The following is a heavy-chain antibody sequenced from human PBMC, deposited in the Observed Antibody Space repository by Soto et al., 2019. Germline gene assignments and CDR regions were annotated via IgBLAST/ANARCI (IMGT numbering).Heavy chain of an antibody. Sequence: SETLSLTCAVSGYSISSSNWWGWIRQPPGKGLKWIGYIYYSGSTYYNPSLKSRVTMSVDTSKNQFSLKLSSVTAVDTAVYYCARAVPVGSAAGTWFDPWGQGTLVTVSS. CDR3: ARAVPVGSAAGTWFDP. J-gene: IGHJ5*02. D-gene: IGHD6-13*01. V-gene: IGHV4-28*03. CDR1: GYSISSSNW. CDR2: IYYSGST.